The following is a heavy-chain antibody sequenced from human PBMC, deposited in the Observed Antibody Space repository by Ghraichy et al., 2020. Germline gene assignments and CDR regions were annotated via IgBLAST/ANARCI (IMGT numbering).Heavy chain of an antibody. V-gene: IGHV3-23*01. D-gene: IGHD2-2*02. CDR3: AKDSRCSSISCYTSWFDP. Sequence: GESLNISCAASGFTFSNYAMIWVRQAPGKGPQWVSGISGGRPTTNYADSVKGRFTISRDNSKNTLYLQMNSLRAEDTAVYYCAKDSRCSSISCYTSWFDPWGQGTLVTVSS. CDR1: GFTFSNYA. CDR2: ISGGRPTT. J-gene: IGHJ5*02.